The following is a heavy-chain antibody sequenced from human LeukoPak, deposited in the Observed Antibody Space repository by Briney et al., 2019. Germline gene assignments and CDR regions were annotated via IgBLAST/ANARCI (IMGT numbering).Heavy chain of an antibody. CDR2: IYHSGST. Sequence: SETLSLTCAVSGGSISSSNWWSWVRQPPGQGLEWIGEIYHSGSTNYNPSLKSRVTISVDKSKNQFSLKLSSVTAADTAVYYXXXXXXXXXXXXXXYFAPNDAFDIWGQGTAVTVSS. D-gene: IGHD3-10*01. CDR3: XXXXXXXXXXXXXYFAPNDAFDI. V-gene: IGHV4-4*02. CDR1: GGSISSSNW. J-gene: IGHJ3*02.